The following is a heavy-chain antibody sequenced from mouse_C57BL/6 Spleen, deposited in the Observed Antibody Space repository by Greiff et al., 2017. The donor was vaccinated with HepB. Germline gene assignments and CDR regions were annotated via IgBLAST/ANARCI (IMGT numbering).Heavy chain of an antibody. D-gene: IGHD2-5*01. V-gene: IGHV10-1*01. J-gene: IGHJ1*03. CDR3: VRHRYSNYVGYFDV. Sequence: EVNVVESGGGLVQPKGSLKLSCAASGFSFNTYAMNWVRQAPGKGLEWVARIRSKSNNYATYYADSVKDRFTISRDDSESMLYLQMNNLKTEDTAMYYCVRHRYSNYVGYFDVWGTGTTVTVSS. CDR2: IRSKSNNYAT. CDR1: GFSFNTYA.